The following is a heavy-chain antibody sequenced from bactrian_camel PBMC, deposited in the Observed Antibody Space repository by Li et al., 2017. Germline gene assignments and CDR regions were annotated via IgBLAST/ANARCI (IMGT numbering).Heavy chain of an antibody. CDR3: AADNPLYGGVCSLSPYLKYNY. Sequence: VQLVESGGGSVQAGGSLRLTCETSRSTTAFTFMGWFRQAPGKEREGVAAIYTYGGVALDTYYADSVKGRFTISQDNAKNMVYLQVNSLRAEDTAMYYCAADNPLYGGVCSLSPYLKYNYWGQGTQVTVS. CDR1: RSTTAFTF. J-gene: IGHJ4*01. CDR2: IYTYGGVALDT. D-gene: IGHD3*01. V-gene: IGHV3S54*01.